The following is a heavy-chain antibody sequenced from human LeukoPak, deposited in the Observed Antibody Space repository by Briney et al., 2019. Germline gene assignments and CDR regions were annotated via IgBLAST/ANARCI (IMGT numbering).Heavy chain of an antibody. Sequence: GASVKVSCKASGYTFTSYDINWVRQATGQGLEWMGWMNPNSGNTGYAQKFQGRATMTRNTSISTAYMELSSLRSEDTAVYYCARELRYFDWLLYEGYFDYWGQGTLVTVSS. CDR1: GYTFTSYD. CDR2: MNPNSGNT. V-gene: IGHV1-8*01. D-gene: IGHD3-9*01. J-gene: IGHJ4*02. CDR3: ARELRYFDWLLYEGYFDY.